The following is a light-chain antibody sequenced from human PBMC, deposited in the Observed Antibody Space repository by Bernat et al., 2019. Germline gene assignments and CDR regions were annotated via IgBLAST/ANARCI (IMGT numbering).Light chain of an antibody. J-gene: IGLJ1*01. CDR2: EVS. Sequence: QSALTQPASVSGSPGQSITISCTGTSSDVGSYNLFSWYQQHPGKAPKLMIYEVSKRPSGVSNRFSGSKSGNTASLTISGLQAEDEADYYCCSYAGSRGIVFGTGTKVTVL. V-gene: IGLV2-23*02. CDR3: CSYAGSRGIV. CDR1: SSDVGSYNL.